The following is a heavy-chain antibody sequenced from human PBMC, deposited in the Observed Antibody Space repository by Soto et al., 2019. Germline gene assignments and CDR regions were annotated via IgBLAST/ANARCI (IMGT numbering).Heavy chain of an antibody. J-gene: IGHJ4*02. CDR2: IWYDGSNK. CDR1: GFTFSSYG. Sequence: QVQLVESGGGVVQPGRSLRLSCAASGFTFSSYGMHWVRQAPGKGLEWVAVIWYDGSNKYYADSVKGRFTISRDNSKNTLYLQMNSLRAEDTAVYYCARNSGSNTFDYWGQGTPVTVSS. V-gene: IGHV3-33*01. CDR3: ARNSGSNTFDY. D-gene: IGHD3-22*01.